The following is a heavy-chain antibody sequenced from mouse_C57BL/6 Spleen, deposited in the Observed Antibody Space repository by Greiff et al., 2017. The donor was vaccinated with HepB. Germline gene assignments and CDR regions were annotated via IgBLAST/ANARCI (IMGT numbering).Heavy chain of an antibody. V-gene: IGHV1-74*01. D-gene: IGHD1-1*01. Sequence: QVQLQQPGAELVKPGASVKVSCKASGYTFTSYWMHWVKQRPGQGLEWIGRIHPSDSDTNYNQKFKGKATLTVDKSSSTAYMQLSSLTSEDSAFYCCDIPPYSYGSSWAYWGQGTLVTVAA. CDR3: DIPPYSYGSSWAY. CDR1: GYTFTSYW. CDR2: IHPSDSDT. J-gene: IGHJ3*01.